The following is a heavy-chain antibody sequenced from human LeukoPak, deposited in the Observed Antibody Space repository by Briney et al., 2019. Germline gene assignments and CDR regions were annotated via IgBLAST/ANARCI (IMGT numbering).Heavy chain of an antibody. CDR1: GFTFSRFE. V-gene: IGHV3-48*03. J-gene: IGHJ3*02. CDR2: ISSSGRTT. D-gene: IGHD4-17*01. Sequence: GGSLRLSCAASGFTFSRFEMNWVRQAPGKGLEWVSYISSSGRTTYYADSAKGRFTISRDNAKNSLFLQMNSLRAEDTAVYYCARERDTVITFDACDIWGQGTMVTVSS. CDR3: ARERDTVITFDACDI.